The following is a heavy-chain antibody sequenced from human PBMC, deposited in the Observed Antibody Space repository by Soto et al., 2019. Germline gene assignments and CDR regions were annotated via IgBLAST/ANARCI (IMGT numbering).Heavy chain of an antibody. D-gene: IGHD1-26*01. J-gene: IGHJ4*02. CDR1: GGSISVNS. V-gene: IGHV4-59*13. CDR2: IYDSGGP. CDR3: ARGVGSSPPRY. Sequence: QVQLQESGPGQVKPSETLSLKCTISGGSISVNSWGWFRRPPGQALGWIGYIYDSGGPYYNPSLRSRVIISADTSKNQISLELTSATAADTAVYYCARGVGSSPPRYWGRGTLVTVSS.